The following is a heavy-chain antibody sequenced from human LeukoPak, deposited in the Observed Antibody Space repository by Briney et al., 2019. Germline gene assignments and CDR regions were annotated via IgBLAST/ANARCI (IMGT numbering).Heavy chain of an antibody. J-gene: IGHJ4*02. CDR3: AKDNGERELWPRGFDY. D-gene: IGHD1-26*01. V-gene: IGHV3-30-3*01. CDR1: GFTFSSYA. Sequence: GGSLRLSCAASGFTFSSYAMHWVRQAPGKGLERAAVISYDGSNKYYADSVKGRFTISRDNSKNTLYLQMNSLRAEDTALYYCAKDNGERELWPRGFDYWGQGTLVTVSS. CDR2: ISYDGSNK.